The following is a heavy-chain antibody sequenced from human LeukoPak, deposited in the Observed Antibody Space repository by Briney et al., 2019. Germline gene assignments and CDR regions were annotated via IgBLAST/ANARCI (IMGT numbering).Heavy chain of an antibody. CDR1: GYTFTSDY. D-gene: IGHD2-8*01. J-gene: IGHJ4*02. V-gene: IGHV1-46*01. CDR3: ARTDCINGVCYIPYFDY. CDR2: INPSGGST. Sequence: APVKVSCKASGYTFTSDYMHWGRQAPGQGLEWMGIINPSGGSTSYTQKFQGRVTMTRDTSTSTVYMELSSLRSEDTAVYYCARTDCINGVCYIPYFDYWGQGTLVTVSS.